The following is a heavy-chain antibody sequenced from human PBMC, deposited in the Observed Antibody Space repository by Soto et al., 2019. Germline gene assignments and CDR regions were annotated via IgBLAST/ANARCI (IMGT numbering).Heavy chain of an antibody. V-gene: IGHV3-23*01. CDR2: VTSTGSNT. CDR3: VKNNGFYYMDV. J-gene: IGHJ6*03. D-gene: IGHD1-20*01. Sequence: EVQLLESGGGLVQPGGSLRLSCVVSGFTFNSYGMSWVRQVPGKGLEWVSTVTSTGSNTYYADSVKGRFTISRDNSKNTVYLQMNSIRAEDTAIYYCVKNNGFYYMDVWGKETTVTVSS. CDR1: GFTFNSYG.